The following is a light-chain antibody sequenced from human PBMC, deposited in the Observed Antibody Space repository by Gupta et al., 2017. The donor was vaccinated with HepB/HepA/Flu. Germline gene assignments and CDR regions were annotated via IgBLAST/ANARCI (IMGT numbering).Light chain of an antibody. J-gene: IGKJ4*01. CDR1: QSISNY. Sequence: DIQMTQSPSSLSASVGDKVTITCRASQSISNYLNWYQQKPGKAPELLIYAASSLQSGVPSKFSGSGSGTDFTLTISSLQPEDFATYYCQQSYSTPVTFGGGTKVEIK. CDR3: QQSYSTPVT. CDR2: AAS. V-gene: IGKV1-39*01.